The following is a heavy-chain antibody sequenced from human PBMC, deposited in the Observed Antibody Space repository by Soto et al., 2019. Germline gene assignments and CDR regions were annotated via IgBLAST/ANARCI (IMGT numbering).Heavy chain of an antibody. CDR1: WFSLSTTGMR. Sequence: ESGPTLVNPTQTLTLTCTFSWFSLSTTGMRVSWIRQPPGKALEWLARIDWDDDKFYTTSLKTRLTISKDTSKNQVVLTMTNMDPVDTATYFCARIPGWLQGFDSWGQGTLVTVSS. CDR3: ARIPGWLQGFDS. D-gene: IGHD6-19*01. J-gene: IGHJ4*02. CDR2: IDWDDDK. V-gene: IGHV2-70*04.